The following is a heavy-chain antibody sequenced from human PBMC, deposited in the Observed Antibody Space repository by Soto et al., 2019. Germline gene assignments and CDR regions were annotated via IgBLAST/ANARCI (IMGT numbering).Heavy chain of an antibody. CDR1: GGTFSSYT. CDR3: ARAYNGDYARINYGMDV. V-gene: IGHV1-69*02. CDR2: IIPILGIA. J-gene: IGHJ6*02. D-gene: IGHD4-17*01. Sequence: QVQLVQSGAAVKKPGSSVKVSCKASGGTFSSYTISWVRQAPGQGLEWMGRIIPILGIANYAQKFQGRVTITADKSTSTAYMELSSLRSEDTAVYYCARAYNGDYARINYGMDVWGQGTTVTVSS.